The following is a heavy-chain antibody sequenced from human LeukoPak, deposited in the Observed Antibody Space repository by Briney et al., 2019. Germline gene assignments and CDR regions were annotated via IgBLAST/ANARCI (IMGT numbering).Heavy chain of an antibody. CDR2: IYYSGST. CDR3: ARRSSVAGFDY. V-gene: IGHV4-39*01. CDR1: GGSISSSSYY. Sequence: TSETLSLTCTVSGGSISSSSYYWGWIRQPPGKGLEWIGSIYYSGSTYYNPSLKSRVTISVDTSKNQFSLKLSSVTAADTAVYYCARRSSVAGFDYWGQGTLVTVSS. D-gene: IGHD6-19*01. J-gene: IGHJ4*02.